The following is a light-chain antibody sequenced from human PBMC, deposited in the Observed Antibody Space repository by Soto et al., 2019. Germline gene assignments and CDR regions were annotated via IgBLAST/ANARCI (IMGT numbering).Light chain of an antibody. V-gene: IGKV4-1*01. CDR2: WAS. CDR1: QSVLYSSNNKNY. Sequence: DIVMTQSPDSLAVSLGERATINCKSSQSVLYSSNNKNYLAWYQQKPGQPPKLLIYWASYRESGVPDRFGGSGSGPDFTLIICSLQAEDVAVYYCQQYYSTPLTFGGGTKVEIK. CDR3: QQYYSTPLT. J-gene: IGKJ4*01.